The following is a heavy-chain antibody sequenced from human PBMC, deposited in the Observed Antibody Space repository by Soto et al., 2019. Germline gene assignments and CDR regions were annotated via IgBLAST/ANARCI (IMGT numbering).Heavy chain of an antibody. V-gene: IGHV3-23*01. J-gene: IGHJ3*02. CDR2: ISGSGGST. Sequence: EVQLLESGGGLVQPGGSLRLSCAASGFTFSSYAMSWVRQAPGKGLEWVSAISGSGGSTYYADSVKGRFTISRDNYKNTLYLQMNSLRAADTAVYYCATRYVDTAFAFDIWGQGTMVTVSS. CDR1: GFTFSSYA. D-gene: IGHD5-18*01. CDR3: ATRYVDTAFAFDI.